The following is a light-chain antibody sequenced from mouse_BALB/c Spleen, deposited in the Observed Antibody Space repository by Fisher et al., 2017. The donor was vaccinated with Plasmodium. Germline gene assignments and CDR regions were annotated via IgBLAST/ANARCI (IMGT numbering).Light chain of an antibody. J-gene: IGKJ5*01. Sequence: DIVMTQSTLTLSVTVGHPASISCKSSQSLLNSDGKTYLSWLLQRPGQSPKRLIYLVSYLDSGVPDRFTGSGSGTDFTLKISRVEAEDLGVYFCSQSTHLPLTFGAGTRLELK. CDR1: QSLLNSDGKTY. CDR3: SQSTHLPLT. V-gene: IGKV1-135*01. CDR2: LVS.